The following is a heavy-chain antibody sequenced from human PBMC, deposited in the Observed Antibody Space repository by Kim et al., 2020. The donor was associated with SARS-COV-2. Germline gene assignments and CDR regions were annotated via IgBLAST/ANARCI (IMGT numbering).Heavy chain of an antibody. CDR3: ARDGPPHYQSGTYPLY. D-gene: IGHD3-10*01. J-gene: IGHJ4*02. Sequence: GGSLRLSCAASGFIFTNYWMTWVRQAPGKGLEWVANIKQDGSEKYYVDSVKGRFTISRDNAKNSLYLQINSLRGEDTAVYYCARDGPPHYQSGTYPLYWGQGTLVTVSS. CDR2: IKQDGSEK. V-gene: IGHV3-7*01. CDR1: GFIFTNYW.